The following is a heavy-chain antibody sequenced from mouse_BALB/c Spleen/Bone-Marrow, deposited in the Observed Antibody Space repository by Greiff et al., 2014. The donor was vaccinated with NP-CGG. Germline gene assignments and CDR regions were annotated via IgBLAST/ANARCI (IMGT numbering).Heavy chain of an antibody. CDR2: ISDGGSYT. CDR1: GFTFSDYY. CDR3: AREGDGAY. V-gene: IGHV5-4*02. D-gene: IGHD3-3*01. J-gene: IGHJ3*01. Sequence: EVQLQESGGGLVKPGGSLKLSCAASGFTFSDYYMYWVRQTPEKRLEWVATISDGGSYTYYPDSVKGRFTISRDNAKNNLYLQMSRLKSEDTAMYYCAREGDGAYWGQGTLVTVSA.